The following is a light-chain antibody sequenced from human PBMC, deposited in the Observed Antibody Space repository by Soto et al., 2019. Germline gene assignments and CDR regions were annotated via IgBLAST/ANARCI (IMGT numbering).Light chain of an antibody. V-gene: IGKV3-11*01. CDR2: DAS. CDR1: QSVSSY. J-gene: IGKJ4*01. Sequence: EIVLTQSPATLSLSPGERATLSCRASQSVSSYLAWYQQKPGQAPRLLIYDASNRATGIPARFSGSGSGTDFTLTISSLEPDDFAVYYCQQRSNWPPKNTFGGGTKVEIK. CDR3: QQRSNWPPKNT.